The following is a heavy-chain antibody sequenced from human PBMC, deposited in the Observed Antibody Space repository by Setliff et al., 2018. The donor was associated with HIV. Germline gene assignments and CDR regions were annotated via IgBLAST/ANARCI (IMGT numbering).Heavy chain of an antibody. V-gene: IGHV4-59*11. Sequence: PSETLSLTCTVSGGSINSHYWSWVRQPPGKGLEWIGSIYYSRNTSYNPSLRRRVTISVDTSKNQFSLKMTSVTAADTAVYYCARVYYCSSTSCYFGAFDIWGQGTMVTVSS. CDR1: GGSINSHY. CDR2: IYYSRNT. CDR3: ARVYYCSSTSCYFGAFDI. D-gene: IGHD2-2*01. J-gene: IGHJ3*02.